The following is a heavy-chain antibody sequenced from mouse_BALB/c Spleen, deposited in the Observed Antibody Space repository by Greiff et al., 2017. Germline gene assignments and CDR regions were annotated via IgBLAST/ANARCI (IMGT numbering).Heavy chain of an antibody. CDR2: INPGSGGT. V-gene: IGHV1-54*01. CDR3: ARSGNGFAY. CDR1: GYAFTNYL. D-gene: IGHD1-3*01. Sequence: VQGVESGAELVRPGTSVKVSCKASGYAFTNYLIEWVKQRPGLGLEWIGVINPGSGGTNYNEKFKGKATLTADKSSSTAYMQLSSLTSDDSAVYFCARSGNGFAYWGQGTLVTVSA. J-gene: IGHJ3*01.